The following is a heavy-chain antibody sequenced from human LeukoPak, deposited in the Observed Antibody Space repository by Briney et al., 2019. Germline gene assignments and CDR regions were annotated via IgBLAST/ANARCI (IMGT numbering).Heavy chain of an antibody. CDR3: ARALVENY. CDR1: GFTFSSYA. V-gene: IGHV3-21*01. J-gene: IGHJ4*02. Sequence: GGSLRLSCAASGFTFSSYAMSWVRQAPGKGLEWVSSISSSSSYIYYADSVKGRFTISRDNAKDSLYLQMNSLRAEDTAVYYCARALVENYWGQGTLVTVSS. CDR2: ISSSSSYI. D-gene: IGHD2-2*01.